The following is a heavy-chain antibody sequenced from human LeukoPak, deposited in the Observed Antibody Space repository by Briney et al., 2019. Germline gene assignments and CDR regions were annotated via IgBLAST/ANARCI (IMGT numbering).Heavy chain of an antibody. J-gene: IGHJ4*02. Sequence: PGVSLRLSCAASGFTFSSYGMHWVRQAPGKGLEWVAVIWYDGSNKYYADSVKGRFTISRDNSKNTLYLQMNSLRAEDTAVYYCARWYSSGWYYFDYWGQGTLVTVSS. CDR1: GFTFSSYG. V-gene: IGHV3-33*01. CDR3: ARWYSSGWYYFDY. CDR2: IWYDGSNK. D-gene: IGHD6-19*01.